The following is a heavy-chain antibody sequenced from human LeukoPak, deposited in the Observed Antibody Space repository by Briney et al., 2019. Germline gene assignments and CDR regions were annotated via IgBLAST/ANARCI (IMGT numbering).Heavy chain of an antibody. CDR3: ARGSGYFYDSSGVDY. CDR2: ISSSSYI. V-gene: IGHV3-21*01. Sequence: GGSLRLSCAASGFTFSSSTMNWVRQAPGMGLEWVSSISSSSYIYYADSVKGRFTISRDNAKNSLYLQMNSLRAEDTAVYYCARGSGYFYDSSGVDYWGQGTLVTVSS. CDR1: GFTFSSST. J-gene: IGHJ4*02. D-gene: IGHD3-22*01.